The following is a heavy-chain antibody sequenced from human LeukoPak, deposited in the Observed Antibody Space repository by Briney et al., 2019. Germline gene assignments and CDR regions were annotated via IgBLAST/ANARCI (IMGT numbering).Heavy chain of an antibody. D-gene: IGHD6-6*01. V-gene: IGHV3-23*01. CDR2: ISGSGGST. Sequence: GASLRLSCAASGFSFSSYAMSWVRQAPGKRLEWVSGISGSGGSTYYADSVKGRFTISRDNSKNTLYLQMNSLRVEDTAVYYCAKTHSSSGRLRADDFDYWGQGTLVTVSS. J-gene: IGHJ4*02. CDR3: AKTHSSSGRLRADDFDY. CDR1: GFSFSSYA.